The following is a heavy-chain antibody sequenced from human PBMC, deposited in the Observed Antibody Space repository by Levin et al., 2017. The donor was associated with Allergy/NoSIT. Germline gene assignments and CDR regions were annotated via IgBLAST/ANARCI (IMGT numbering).Heavy chain of an antibody. CDR3: AKGLSRGSPSRAFDM. D-gene: IGHD1-26*01. CDR2: LRYSGDTT. CDR1: GFTFRRYT. V-gene: IGHV3-23*01. Sequence: GESLKISCAASGFTFRRYTMTWVRQAPGRGLEWVSTLRYSGDTTHYADSVKGRFTISRDGSKDTLFLQMNSLRVEDTAVYYCAKGLSRGSPSRAFDMWGQGTMVTVSS. J-gene: IGHJ3*02.